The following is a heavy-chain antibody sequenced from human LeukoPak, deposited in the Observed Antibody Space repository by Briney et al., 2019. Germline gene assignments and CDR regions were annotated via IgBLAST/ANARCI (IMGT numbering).Heavy chain of an antibody. D-gene: IGHD2-15*01. CDR1: GYTFTGYY. CDR3: ARADCSGGSCYSGFFNY. Sequence: ASVKVSCTASGYTFTGYYMHWVRQAPGQGLEWMGWINPNSGGTNYAQKFQGWVTMTRDTSISTAYMELSRLRSDDTAVYYCARADCSGGSCYSGFFNYWGQGTLVTVSS. CDR2: INPNSGGT. J-gene: IGHJ4*02. V-gene: IGHV1-2*04.